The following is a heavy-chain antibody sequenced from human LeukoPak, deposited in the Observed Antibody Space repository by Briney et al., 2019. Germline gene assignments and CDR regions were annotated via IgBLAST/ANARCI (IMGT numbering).Heavy chain of an antibody. Sequence: PGGSLRLSCAASGFTFSSYWMSWVRQAPGKGLEWVANIKQDGSEKYYVGSVKGRFTISRDNAKNSLYLQMNSLRAEDTAVYYCARRYGDYEAGFDYWGQGTLVTVSS. CDR1: GFTFSSYW. CDR2: IKQDGSEK. CDR3: ARRYGDYEAGFDY. D-gene: IGHD4-17*01. J-gene: IGHJ4*02. V-gene: IGHV3-7*01.